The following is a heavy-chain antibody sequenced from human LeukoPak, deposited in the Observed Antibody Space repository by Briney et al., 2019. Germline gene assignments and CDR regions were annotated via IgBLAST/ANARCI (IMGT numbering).Heavy chain of an antibody. V-gene: IGHV3-30*03. D-gene: IGHD4-17*01. Sequence: PGGSLRLSCAASGFTFGSYGMHWVRQAPGKGLEWVAVISYDGSNKYYADSVKGRFTISRDDSKNTLYLQMNSLRAEDTAVYYCATTTVTTPAHDYWGQGTLVTVSS. CDR1: GFTFGSYG. CDR2: ISYDGSNK. CDR3: ATTTVTTPAHDY. J-gene: IGHJ4*02.